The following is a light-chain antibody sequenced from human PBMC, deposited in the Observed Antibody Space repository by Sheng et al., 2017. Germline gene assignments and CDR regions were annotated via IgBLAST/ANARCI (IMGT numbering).Light chain of an antibody. J-gene: IGKJ2*01. CDR3: LQYGVSLYS. CDR2: GVS. V-gene: IGKV3-20*01. CDR1: QSVPNNY. Sequence: EIVLTQSPGTLSLSPGERATLSCRASQSVPNNYLAWYQQRPGQSPRLLVSGVSNRAIGIPDRFSGSGSGTDFTLTISRLEPEDFAVYYCLQYGVSLYSFGQGTKLEIK.